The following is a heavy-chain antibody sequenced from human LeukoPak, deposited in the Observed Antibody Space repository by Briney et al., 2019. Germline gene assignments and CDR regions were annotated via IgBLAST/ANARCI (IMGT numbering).Heavy chain of an antibody. CDR1: GFTFSAYA. D-gene: IGHD2-21*02. CDR3: ASAAYCGGDCYFDAFDI. CDR2: ISYDGSNK. V-gene: IGHV3-30-3*01. Sequence: GGSLRLSCAASGFTFSAYAMHWVRQAPGKGLEWVAVISYDGSNKYYADSVKGRFTISRDNSKNTLYLQMNSLRAEDTAVYYCASAAYCGGDCYFDAFDIWGQGTMVTVSS. J-gene: IGHJ3*02.